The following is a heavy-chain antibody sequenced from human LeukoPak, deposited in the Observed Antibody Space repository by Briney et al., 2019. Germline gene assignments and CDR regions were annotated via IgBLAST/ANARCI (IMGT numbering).Heavy chain of an antibody. CDR1: GFTFSRYS. Sequence: PGRSLRLSCAASGFTFSRYSMNWVRQAPGKGLERVSSISSSSSYIYYADSVKGRFTISIDNAKNSLYLQMNSLRAEDTAVYYCARVKGGFDYWGQGTLVTVSS. J-gene: IGHJ4*02. CDR3: ARVKGGFDY. D-gene: IGHD2-15*01. V-gene: IGHV3-21*01. CDR2: ISSSSSYI.